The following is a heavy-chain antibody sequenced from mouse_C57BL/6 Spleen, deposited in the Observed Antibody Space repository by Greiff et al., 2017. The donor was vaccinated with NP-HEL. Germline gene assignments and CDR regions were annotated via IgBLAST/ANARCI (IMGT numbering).Heavy chain of an antibody. J-gene: IGHJ3*01. CDR3: ARHVLRFEGFAY. V-gene: IGHV5-9*01. Sequence: EVHLVESGGGLVKPGGSLKLSCAASGFTFSSYTMSWVRQTPEKRLEWVATISGGGGNTYYPDSVKGRFTISRDNAKNTLYLQMSSLRSEDTALYYCARHVLRFEGFAYWGQGTLVTVSA. D-gene: IGHD1-1*01. CDR2: ISGGGGNT. CDR1: GFTFSSYT.